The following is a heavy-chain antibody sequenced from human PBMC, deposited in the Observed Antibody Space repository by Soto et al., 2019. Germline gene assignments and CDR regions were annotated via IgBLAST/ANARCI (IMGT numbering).Heavy chain of an antibody. Sequence: QVQLQESGPGLVKPSQTLSLTCTVSGGSISSGDYYWSWIRQPPGKGLEWLGYIYYSGSTYYNPYLKSRVTISVDTSNNQFSLKSSSVTAADTAVYYCARALAVAFNWFDPWGQGTLVTVSS. J-gene: IGHJ5*02. CDR2: IYYSGST. CDR3: ARALAVAFNWFDP. CDR1: GGSISSGDYY. V-gene: IGHV4-30-4*01. D-gene: IGHD6-19*01.